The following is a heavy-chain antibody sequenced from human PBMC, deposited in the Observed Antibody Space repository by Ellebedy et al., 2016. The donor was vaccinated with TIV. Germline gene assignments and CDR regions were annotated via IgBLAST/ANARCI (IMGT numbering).Heavy chain of an antibody. CDR1: GGSLNSYY. D-gene: IGHD6-13*01. CDR2: ITDSGRE. J-gene: IGHJ5*01. V-gene: IGHV4-59*01. Sequence: GSLRLSCSVSGGSLNSYYWAWIRQPPGKGLEWVAYITDSGREKYNPSLESRVTVSADKSRSQFSLQVTSVTAADTAVYYCARMPIYSNSYGWFESWGQGALVTVFS. CDR3: ARMPIYSNSYGWFES.